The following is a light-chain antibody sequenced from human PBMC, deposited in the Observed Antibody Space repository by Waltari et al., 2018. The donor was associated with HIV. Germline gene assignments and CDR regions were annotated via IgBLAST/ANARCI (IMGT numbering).Light chain of an antibody. V-gene: IGLV2-11*01. CDR2: DAM. CDR3: CSSAGRYTFV. J-gene: IGLJ1*01. CDR1: SSDVGSYNY. Sequence: SALSQPRSVSGSPGQSITISCTGTSSDVGSYNYVSWYQHHPGKAPKLMIYDAMKRPSGVPDRSSGSKSANTASLTISGLQVEDEADYYCCSSAGRYTFVFGTGTKVTVL.